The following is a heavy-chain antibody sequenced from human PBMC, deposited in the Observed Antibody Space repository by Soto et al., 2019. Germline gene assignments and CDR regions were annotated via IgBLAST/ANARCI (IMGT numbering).Heavy chain of an antibody. CDR3: ARDIDFGMDV. V-gene: IGHV4-30-4*01. CDR2: IFSTGTA. J-gene: IGHJ6*02. CDR1: DGSISSNNYY. Sequence: SETLSLTCTVSDGSISSNNYYWSWIRQPPGKGLEWIGYIFSTGTAYYNPSLQSRVTISLDMSKNQFSLKLSSVTGADTAVYYCARDIDFGMDVWGQGTTVTVSS. D-gene: IGHD3-16*02.